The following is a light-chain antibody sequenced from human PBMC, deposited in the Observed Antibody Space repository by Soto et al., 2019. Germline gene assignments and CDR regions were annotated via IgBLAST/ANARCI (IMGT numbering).Light chain of an antibody. V-gene: IGKV1-9*01. CDR1: QGVSSH. J-gene: IGKJ5*01. CDR2: EVS. CDR3: HSRA. Sequence: IQFTQFPSSLSASVGDRVTITCRASQGVSSHLAWHQQKPGKAPKLLIYEVSTLQSGVPSRFSGSGSETEFTLTISRLQPDDFATYFCHSRAFGQGTRLEI.